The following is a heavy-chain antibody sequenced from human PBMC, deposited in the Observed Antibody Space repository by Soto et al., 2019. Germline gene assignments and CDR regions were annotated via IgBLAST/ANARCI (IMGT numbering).Heavy chain of an antibody. J-gene: IGHJ6*02. D-gene: IGHD2-2*02. CDR3: ARAGEDIVVVPAAIQLSYYYYGMDV. CDR1: GFTFSSYG. V-gene: IGHV3-33*01. CDR2: IWYDGSNK. Sequence: PGGSLRLSCAASGFTFSSYGMHWVRQAPGKGLEWVAVIWYDGSNKYYADSVKGRFTISRDNSKNTLYLQMNSLRAEDTAVYCCARAGEDIVVVPAAIQLSYYYYGMDVWGQGTTVTVSS.